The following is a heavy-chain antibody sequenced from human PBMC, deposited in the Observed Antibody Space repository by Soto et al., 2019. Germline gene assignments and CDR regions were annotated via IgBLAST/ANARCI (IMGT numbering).Heavy chain of an antibody. J-gene: IGHJ4*02. V-gene: IGHV4-31*03. D-gene: IGHD3-22*01. CDR2: IYYSGSA. CDR1: GGSISSGGYY. CDR3: AREREFDSSGYLSKYFDH. Sequence: KASETLSLTCTVSGGSISSGGYYWSWIRQLPGKGLEWIGYIYYSGSASYNPSLKSRVSISIDTSKNQFSLKLSSVTAADTAVYYCAREREFDSSGYLSKYFDHWGQGTLVTVSS.